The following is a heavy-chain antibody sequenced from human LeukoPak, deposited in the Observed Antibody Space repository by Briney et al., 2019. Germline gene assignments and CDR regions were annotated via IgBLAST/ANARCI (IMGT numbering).Heavy chain of an antibody. CDR2: ISGSSSYK. D-gene: IGHD3-3*01. CDR3: AGMGGGYDFWSGIRGYFDY. Sequence: GGSLRLSCAASGLTFSTYSMNWVRQAPGKGLEWASSISGSSSYKYYADSVKGRFSISRDNAKNSLYLQMNSLRAEDTAVYYCAGMGGGYDFWSGIRGYFDYWGQGTLVTVSS. J-gene: IGHJ4*02. CDR1: GLTFSTYS. V-gene: IGHV3-21*06.